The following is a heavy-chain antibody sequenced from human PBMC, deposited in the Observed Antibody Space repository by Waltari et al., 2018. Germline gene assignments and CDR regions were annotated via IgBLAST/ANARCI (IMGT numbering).Heavy chain of an antibody. D-gene: IGHD6-13*01. CDR2: IRSKPNNYAT. Sequence: EVQVVESGGGLVQPGGSLERPCATSGFTFSGSTIHWFRQTSGKGLEWIGRIRSKPNNYATRYTASVEGRFTISRDDSENTAYLQMSSLMTEDTAVYYCTGGAVTGTDFWGQGTLVTVSS. J-gene: IGHJ4*02. CDR3: TGGAVTGTDF. CDR1: GFTFSGST. V-gene: IGHV3-73*01.